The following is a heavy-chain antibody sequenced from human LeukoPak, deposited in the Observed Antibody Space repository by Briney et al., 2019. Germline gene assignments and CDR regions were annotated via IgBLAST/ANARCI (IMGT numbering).Heavy chain of an antibody. D-gene: IGHD3-10*01. J-gene: IGHJ4*02. V-gene: IGHV1-18*01. CDR3: ARDYKKIDY. CDR1: GYSFVLYG. Sequence: GASVKVSCKASGYSFVLYGISWVRQAPGQGPEWMGWISTYNGNTKYAEKFQGRVTMTTDTPTSTAYMELRSLRSDDTAVYYCARDYKKIDYWGQGTLVTVSS. CDR2: ISTYNGNT.